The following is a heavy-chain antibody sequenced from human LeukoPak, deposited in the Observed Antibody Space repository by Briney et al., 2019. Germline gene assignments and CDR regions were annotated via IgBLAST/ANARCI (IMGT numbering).Heavy chain of an antibody. Sequence: SETLSLTCAVSGGSISSSNWWSWVRQPPGKGLEWIGEIYHSGSTNYNPSLKSRVTISVDKSKNQFSLELSSVTAADTAVYYCVRNGNDYYDSSGYFDYWGQGTLVTVAS. CDR3: VRNGNDYYDSSGYFDY. CDR2: IYHSGST. J-gene: IGHJ4*02. V-gene: IGHV4-4*02. CDR1: GGSISSSNW. D-gene: IGHD3-22*01.